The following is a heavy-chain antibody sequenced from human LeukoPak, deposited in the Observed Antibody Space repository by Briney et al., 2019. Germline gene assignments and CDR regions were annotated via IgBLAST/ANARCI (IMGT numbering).Heavy chain of an antibody. J-gene: IGHJ4*02. Sequence: GGSLRLSCASSGLTFSSYGMHWVRQAPGKGLEWVAFIRFDGSNSDYADSVKGRFTISRDNSKNTLYLQMNSLKFEDTAVYYCAKDRNPYSGSYFDYWGQGTLVTVSS. CDR3: AKDRNPYSGSYFDY. CDR2: IRFDGSNS. D-gene: IGHD1-26*01. CDR1: GLTFSSYG. V-gene: IGHV3-30*02.